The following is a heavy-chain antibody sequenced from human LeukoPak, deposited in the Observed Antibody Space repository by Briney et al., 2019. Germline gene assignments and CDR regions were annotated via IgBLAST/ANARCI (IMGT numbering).Heavy chain of an antibody. CDR3: ASVYLYGMDV. Sequence: SVKVSCKASGGTFSSYAISWVRQAPGQGLEWMGGIIPIFGTANYAQKFQGRVTMTRDTPTNTVYMELSSLRTEDTAVYYCASVYLYGMDVWGQGTTVTVSS. J-gene: IGHJ6*02. CDR2: IIPIFGTA. CDR1: GGTFSSYA. V-gene: IGHV1-69*05. D-gene: IGHD2-8*01.